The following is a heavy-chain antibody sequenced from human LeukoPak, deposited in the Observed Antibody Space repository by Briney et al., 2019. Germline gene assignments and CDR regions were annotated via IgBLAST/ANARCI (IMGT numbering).Heavy chain of an antibody. Sequence: GESLKISCKASGYSFTSYWIGWVRQMPGKGLEWMGIIYPNDSNARYSPSVQGQVTISADKSVSTAYLQWTSLQASDTAMYYCAKLSSTPGYNPFDYWGQGTLVTVSS. CDR3: AKLSSTPGYNPFDY. J-gene: IGHJ4*02. CDR2: IYPNDSNA. D-gene: IGHD5-24*01. V-gene: IGHV5-51*01. CDR1: GYSFTSYW.